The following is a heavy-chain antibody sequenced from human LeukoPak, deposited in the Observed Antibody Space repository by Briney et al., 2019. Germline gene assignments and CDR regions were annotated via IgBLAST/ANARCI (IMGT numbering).Heavy chain of an antibody. Sequence: SGGSLRLSCAASGFTFSSYGMHWVRQAPGKGLEGVAVIWYDGSKKYYADSVKGRFTISRDNSKNTLYLQMNSLRAEHTAVYYCARDVGYCSSTSCYRYYGMGVWGQGTTVTVSS. CDR1: GFTFSSYG. CDR2: IWYDGSKK. D-gene: IGHD2-2*02. V-gene: IGHV3-33*01. CDR3: ARDVGYCSSTSCYRYYGMGV. J-gene: IGHJ6*02.